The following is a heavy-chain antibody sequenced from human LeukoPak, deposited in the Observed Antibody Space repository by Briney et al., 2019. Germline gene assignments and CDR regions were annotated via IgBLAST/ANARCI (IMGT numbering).Heavy chain of an antibody. CDR1: GFTFSSYS. D-gene: IGHD3-9*01. J-gene: IGHJ4*02. CDR2: ISGSGGST. CDR3: AKDQYDILTGSLKGYFDY. V-gene: IGHV3-23*01. Sequence: GGSLRLSCAASGFTFSSYSMNWVRQAPGKGLEWVSAISGSGGSTYYADSVKGRFTISRDNSKNTLYLQMNSLRAEDTAVYYCAKDQYDILTGSLKGYFDYWGQGTLVTVSS.